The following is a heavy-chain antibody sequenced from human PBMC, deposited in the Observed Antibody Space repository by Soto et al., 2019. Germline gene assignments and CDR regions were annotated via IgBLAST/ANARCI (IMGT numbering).Heavy chain of an antibody. CDR2: IYTDGRV. CDR1: GLSVTTNL. D-gene: IGHD4-17*01. J-gene: IGHJ4*02. Sequence: EVHLVESGGGLVQPGGSLRLSCAVSGLSVTTNLMTWVRQAPGKGLEWVSVIYTDGRVFYADSVKGRFTISRHNSINTVDLQMNTLRAEDTAVYYCAQTDFGGGSWGQGTLVAVSS. CDR3: AQTDFGGGS. V-gene: IGHV3-53*04.